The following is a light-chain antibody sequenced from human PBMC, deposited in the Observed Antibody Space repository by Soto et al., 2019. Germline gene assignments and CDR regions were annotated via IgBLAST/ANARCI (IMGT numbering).Light chain of an antibody. Sequence: QSAQTQPPSASGTPGQRVTISCSGSSSNIGSNYVYWYQQLPGTAPKLLIYSNNQRPSGVPDRFSGSKSGTSASLAISGLRSEDEADYYCATWDDSLSGYVFGTGTKVTVL. J-gene: IGLJ1*01. V-gene: IGLV1-47*02. CDR3: ATWDDSLSGYV. CDR1: SSNIGSNY. CDR2: SNN.